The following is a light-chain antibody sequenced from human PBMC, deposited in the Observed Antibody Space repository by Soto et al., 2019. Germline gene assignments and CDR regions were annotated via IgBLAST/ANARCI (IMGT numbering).Light chain of an antibody. J-gene: IGKJ5*01. CDR3: HSRA. Sequence: DIQMIQSPSSVSASVGDRFTITCRASQGISSWLAWYQQKPGKAPKLLIYAASSLQSGVPSRFSGSGSGTEFTLTISRLQPDDFATYFCHSRAFGQGTRLEIK. CDR2: AAS. CDR1: QGISSW. V-gene: IGKV1-12*01.